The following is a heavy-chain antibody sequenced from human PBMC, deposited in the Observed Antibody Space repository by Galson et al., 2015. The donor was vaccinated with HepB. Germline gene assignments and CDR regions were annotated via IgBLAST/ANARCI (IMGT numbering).Heavy chain of an antibody. D-gene: IGHD2-15*01. Sequence: SLRLSCAASGFTFSSYAMSWFRQAPGKGLEWVSAISGSGGSTYYADSVKGRFTISRDNSKNTLYLQMNSLRAEDTAVYYCATRALETWIQLRCSGGSCYSFDYWGQGTLVTASS. CDR1: GFTFSSYA. CDR3: ATRALETWIQLRCSGGSCYSFDY. CDR2: ISGSGGST. V-gene: IGHV3-23*01. J-gene: IGHJ4*02.